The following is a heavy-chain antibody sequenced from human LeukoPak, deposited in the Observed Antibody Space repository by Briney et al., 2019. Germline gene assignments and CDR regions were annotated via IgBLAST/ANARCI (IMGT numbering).Heavy chain of an antibody. J-gene: IGHJ3*02. CDR2: INHSGST. Sequence: SETLSLTCAVYGGSFSGYYWSWIRQPPGKGLEWIGEINHSGSTNYNPSLKSRVTISVDTSKNQFSLKLSSVTAADTAVYYCARFETGSGYHSAKNDAFDIWGQGTMVTVSS. CDR3: ARFETGSGYHSAKNDAFDI. CDR1: GGSFSGYY. V-gene: IGHV4-34*01. D-gene: IGHD3-22*01.